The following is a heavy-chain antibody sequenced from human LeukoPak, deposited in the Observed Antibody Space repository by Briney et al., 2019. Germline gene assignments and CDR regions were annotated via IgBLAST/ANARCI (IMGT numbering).Heavy chain of an antibody. CDR2: INPNSGGT. J-gene: IGHJ5*02. CDR3: AREAASSSWLFDP. CDR1: GYTFTGYY. V-gene: IGHV1-2*02. D-gene: IGHD6-13*01. Sequence: ASVKVSCKASGYTFTGYYMHWVRQAPGQGLEWMGWINPNSGGTNYAQKFQGRVTMTRDASISTAYTELSRLRSDDTAVYYCAREAASSSWLFDPWGQGTLVTVSS.